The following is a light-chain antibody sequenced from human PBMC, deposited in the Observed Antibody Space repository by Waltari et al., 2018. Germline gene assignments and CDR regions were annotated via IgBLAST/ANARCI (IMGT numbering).Light chain of an antibody. CDR1: QSISTN. CDR2: AAS. J-gene: IGKJ2*01. V-gene: IGKV1-39*01. CDR3: HQSYSGLEYT. Sequence: DIQMTQSPSSLSASVGDRVTITCRASQSISTNLNWYQQKAGKAPKLLIYAASSLQSGVPSRFSGSGSGTDCTLTISSLQPEDFATYYCHQSYSGLEYTFGQGTKLEIK.